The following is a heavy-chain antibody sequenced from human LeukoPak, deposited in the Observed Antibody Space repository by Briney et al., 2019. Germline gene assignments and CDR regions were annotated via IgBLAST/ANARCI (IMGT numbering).Heavy chain of an antibody. CDR3: TRGPIVGATTHFDY. CDR2: ISYGGSNK. CDR1: GFTFSSYA. J-gene: IGHJ4*02. V-gene: IGHV3-30-3*01. D-gene: IGHD1-26*01. Sequence: PGGSLRLSCAASGFTFSSYAMHWVRQAPGKGLEWVAVISYGGSNKYYADSVKGRFTISRDNSKNTLYLQMNSLKTEDTAVYYCTRGPIVGATTHFDYWGQGTLVTVSS.